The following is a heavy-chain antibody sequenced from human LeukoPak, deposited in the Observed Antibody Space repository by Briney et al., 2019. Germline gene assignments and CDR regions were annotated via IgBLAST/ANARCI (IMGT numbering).Heavy chain of an antibody. D-gene: IGHD3-10*01. J-gene: IGHJ6*03. V-gene: IGHV3-11*01. CDR2: ISSSGSTI. Sequence: GGSLRLSCAASGFTFSDHYMGWIRQAPGKGLEWVSYISSSGSTIYYADSVKGRFTISRDNAKNSLYLQMNSLRAEDTALYYCARARGSGNYYMDVWGKGTTVTVSS. CDR1: GFTFSDHY. CDR3: ARARGSGNYYMDV.